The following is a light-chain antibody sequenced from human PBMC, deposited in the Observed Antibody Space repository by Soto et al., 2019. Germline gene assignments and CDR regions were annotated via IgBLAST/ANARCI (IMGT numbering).Light chain of an antibody. J-gene: IGKJ1*01. CDR2: GAS. CDR3: QQYRSSPPWT. V-gene: IGKV3-20*01. CDR1: QSVSSSY. Sequence: EIVLTQSPGTLSLSPGERATLSCRASQSVSSSYLAWYQQKPGQAPRLLIYGASSRATGIPDRFSRSGSGTDFTLTISRLEPQDYAVYYCQQYRSSPPWTFGQGTKVEIK.